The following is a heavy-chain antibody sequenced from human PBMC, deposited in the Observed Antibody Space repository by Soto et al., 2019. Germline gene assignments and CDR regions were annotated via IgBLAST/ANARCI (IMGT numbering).Heavy chain of an antibody. D-gene: IGHD2-2*01. CDR1: GGSINRYW. J-gene: IGHJ4*02. Sequence: PSETLSLTCSVSGGSINRYWWSWIRQPAGKGLEWIGRVYSSGTTDYNPSLNSRATLSVETSKNQFSLKLSSVTAADTAVYYCARDYGSDIVVVPAAKAFDYWGQGTLVTISS. CDR2: VYSSGTT. V-gene: IGHV4-4*07. CDR3: ARDYGSDIVVVPAAKAFDY.